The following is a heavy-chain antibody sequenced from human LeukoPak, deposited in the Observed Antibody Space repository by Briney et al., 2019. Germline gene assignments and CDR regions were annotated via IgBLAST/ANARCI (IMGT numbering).Heavy chain of an antibody. CDR1: GFTFSSYA. Sequence: RGGSLRLSCAASGFTFSSYAMHWVRQAPGKGLEWVAVISYDGSNKYYADSVKGRFTISRDNSKNTLYLQMNSLRAEDTAVYYCARSSSGWYGSFDYWAREPWSPSPQ. CDR3: ARSSSGWYGSFDY. J-gene: IGHJ4*02. V-gene: IGHV3-30*04. CDR2: ISYDGSNK. D-gene: IGHD6-19*01.